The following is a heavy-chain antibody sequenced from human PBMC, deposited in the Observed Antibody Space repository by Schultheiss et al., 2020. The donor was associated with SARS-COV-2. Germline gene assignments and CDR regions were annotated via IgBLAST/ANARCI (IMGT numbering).Heavy chain of an antibody. Sequence: SVKVSCKASGGTFSSYGISWVRKAPGQGLEWMGGIIPVFGTANYAQKFQGRVTITADESTSTAYMELSSLRSEDTAVYYCASNQRWGYDFWSGSYGMDVWGQGTTVTVSS. CDR1: GGTFSSYG. CDR2: IIPVFGTA. V-gene: IGHV1-69*13. CDR3: ASNQRWGYDFWSGSYGMDV. J-gene: IGHJ6*02. D-gene: IGHD3-3*01.